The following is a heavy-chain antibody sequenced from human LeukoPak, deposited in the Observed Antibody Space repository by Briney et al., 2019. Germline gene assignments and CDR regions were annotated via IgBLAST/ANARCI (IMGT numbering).Heavy chain of an antibody. CDR2: INHSGSA. CDR1: GGSFSGYY. J-gene: IGHJ4*02. D-gene: IGHD6-6*01. V-gene: IGHV4-34*01. CDR3: ARGRRAARDY. Sequence: SETLSLTCDVYGGSFSGYYWSWIRQPPGKGLEWIGEINHSGSANYNPSLKSRVTISVDTSKNQFSLKLSSVTAADTAVYYCARGRRAARDYWGQGTLVTVSS.